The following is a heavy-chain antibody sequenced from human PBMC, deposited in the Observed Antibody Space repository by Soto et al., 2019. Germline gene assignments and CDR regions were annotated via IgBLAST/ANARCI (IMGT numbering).Heavy chain of an antibody. CDR2: IYYSGST. CDR3: ATNGWYCVEY. CDR1: GGSISSYY. D-gene: IGHD6-19*01. J-gene: IGHJ4*02. Sequence: SETLSLTCTVSGGSISSYYCSWIRQHPGKGLEWIGYIYYSGSTYYNPSLKSRVTISVDKCKNQFSLNLNSVTAADTGVYYCATNGWYCVEYWGQGILVTVSS. V-gene: IGHV4-59*12.